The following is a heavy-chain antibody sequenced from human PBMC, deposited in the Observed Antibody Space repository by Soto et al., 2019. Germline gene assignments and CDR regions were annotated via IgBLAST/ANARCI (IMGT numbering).Heavy chain of an antibody. Sequence: SETLSLTCTVFGGSISSSSYYWGWIRQPPGKGLEWIGSIYYSGSTYYNPSLKSRVTISVDTSKNQFSLKLSSVTAEDTAVYYCARLYDYVWGSYRYTDYWGQGTLVTVSS. V-gene: IGHV4-39*01. CDR2: IYYSGST. CDR1: GGSISSSSYY. D-gene: IGHD3-16*02. CDR3: ARLYDYVWGSYRYTDY. J-gene: IGHJ4*02.